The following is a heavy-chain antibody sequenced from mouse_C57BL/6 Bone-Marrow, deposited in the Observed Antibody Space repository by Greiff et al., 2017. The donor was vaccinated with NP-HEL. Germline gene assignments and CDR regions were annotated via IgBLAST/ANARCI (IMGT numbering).Heavy chain of an antibody. D-gene: IGHD3-1*01. CDR2: FYPGSGSI. Sequence: VKLVESGAELVKPGASVKLSCKASGYTFTEYTIHWVKQRSGQGLEWIGWFYPGSGSIKYNEKFKDKATLTADKSSSTVYMELSRLTSEDSAVYFCARHEDRGYCHCLAWFAYWGQGTLVTVSA. J-gene: IGHJ3*01. CDR3: ARHEDRGYCHCLAWFAY. V-gene: IGHV1-62-2*01. CDR1: GYTFTEYT.